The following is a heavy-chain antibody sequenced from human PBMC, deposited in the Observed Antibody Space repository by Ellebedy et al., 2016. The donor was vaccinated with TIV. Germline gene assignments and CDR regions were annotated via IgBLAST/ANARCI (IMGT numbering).Heavy chain of an antibody. D-gene: IGHD3-10*01. J-gene: IGHJ5*02. CDR2: IWYDGSNK. CDR3: ARVEAGNKGFGEFTT. Sequence: GESLKISXAASGFTFSSYGMHWVRQAPGKGLEWVAVIWYDGSNKYYADSVKGRFTISRDNSKNTLYLQMNSLRAEDTAVYYCARVEAGNKGFGEFTTWGQGTQVTVSS. CDR1: GFTFSSYG. V-gene: IGHV3-33*01.